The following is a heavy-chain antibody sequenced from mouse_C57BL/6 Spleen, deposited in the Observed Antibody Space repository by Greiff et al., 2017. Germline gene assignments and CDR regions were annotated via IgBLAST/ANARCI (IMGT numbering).Heavy chain of an antibody. CDR3: ARPALGYDSYFDV. D-gene: IGHD2-2*01. CDR2: IYPGDGDT. Sequence: QVQLQQPGPELVKPGASVKISCKASGYAFSSSWMNWVKQRPGKGLEWIGRIYPGDGDTNYNGKFKGKATLTADKSSSTAYMQLSSLTSEDSAVYFCARPALGYDSYFDVWGTGTTVTVSS. V-gene: IGHV1-82*01. J-gene: IGHJ1*03. CDR1: GYAFSSSW.